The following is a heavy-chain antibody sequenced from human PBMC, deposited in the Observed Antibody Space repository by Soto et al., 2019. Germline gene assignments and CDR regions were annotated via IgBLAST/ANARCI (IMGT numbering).Heavy chain of an antibody. D-gene: IGHD3-3*01. V-gene: IGHV4-39*01. CDR3: ARFEGDYDFWSGYGMDV. CDR1: GGSISSSSYY. Sequence: SETLSLTCTVSGGSISSSSYYWGWIRQPPGKGLEWIGSIYYSGSTYYNPSLKSRVTISVDTSKNQFSLKLSSVTAADTAVYYCARFEGDYDFWSGYGMDVWGQGTTVTVSS. J-gene: IGHJ6*02. CDR2: IYYSGST.